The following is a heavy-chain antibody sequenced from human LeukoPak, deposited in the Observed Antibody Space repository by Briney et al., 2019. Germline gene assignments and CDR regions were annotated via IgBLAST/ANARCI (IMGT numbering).Heavy chain of an antibody. CDR1: GFTVSRNY. J-gene: IGHJ5*02. CDR2: IRGSGGST. V-gene: IGHV3-23*01. CDR3: AKGGTGSTDWFDP. D-gene: IGHD1-7*01. Sequence: PGGSLRLSSAASGFTVSRNYMSWVRQAPGKGLEWVSAIRGSGGSTYYADSVKGRFTISRDNFKNTLHLQMNSLRAEDTAVYYCAKGGTGSTDWFDPWGQGTLVTVSS.